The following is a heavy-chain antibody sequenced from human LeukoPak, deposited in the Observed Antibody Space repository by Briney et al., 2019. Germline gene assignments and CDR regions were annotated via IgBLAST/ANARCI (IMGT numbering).Heavy chain of an antibody. CDR1: GYTFTSYY. J-gene: IGHJ4*02. D-gene: IGHD4-17*01. V-gene: IGHV1-46*01. Sequence: ASVKVSCKASGYTFTSYYMHWVRQAPGQGLEWMGIINPSGGSTSYAQKFQGRVTMTRDTSISTAYMELTRLRSDDTAVYYCARDNGVYWFDYWGQGTLVSVSS. CDR2: INPSGGST. CDR3: ARDNGVYWFDY.